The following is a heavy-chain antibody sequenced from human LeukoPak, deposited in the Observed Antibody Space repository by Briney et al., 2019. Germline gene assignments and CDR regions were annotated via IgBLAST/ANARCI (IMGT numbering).Heavy chain of an antibody. CDR1: GFTFSSYG. CDR3: AKDRTGGTYYFAIDY. Sequence: GRSLRLSCAASGFTFSSYGMHWVRQAPGKGLEWVAVISYDGSDKDYADSVKGRFTTSRDNSKNTLYLQMNSLRAEDTAVYYCAKDRTGGTYYFAIDYWGQGTLVTVSS. CDR2: ISYDGSDK. V-gene: IGHV3-30*18. D-gene: IGHD1-26*01. J-gene: IGHJ4*02.